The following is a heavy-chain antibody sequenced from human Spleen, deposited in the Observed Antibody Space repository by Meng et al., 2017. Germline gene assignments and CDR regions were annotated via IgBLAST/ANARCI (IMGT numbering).Heavy chain of an antibody. Sequence: SETLSSTGTVPGGSISSGSYYWSWIRQPAGKGLEWTGRIYTIGSTDYNPSLKSRVTISVDTSKNQISLKLSSVTAADTAVYYCARGAYSSGWYPSSLYYCYGMDVWGQGPTVTVSS. CDR1: GGSISSGSYY. V-gene: IGHV4-61*02. CDR3: ARGAYSSGWYPSSLYYCYGMDV. CDR2: IYTIGST. J-gene: IGHJ6*02. D-gene: IGHD6-19*01.